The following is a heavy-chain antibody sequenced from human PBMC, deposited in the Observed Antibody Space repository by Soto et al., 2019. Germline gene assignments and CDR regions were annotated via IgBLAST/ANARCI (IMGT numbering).Heavy chain of an antibody. CDR1: GGSISSGGYY. D-gene: IGHD3-10*01. V-gene: IGHV4-31*03. J-gene: IGHJ6*03. CDR3: ARSSRELLWFGELDVNYYYMDV. Sequence: QVQLQESGPGLVKPSQTLSLTCTVSGGSISSGGYYWSWIRQHPGKGLEWIGYIYYSGSTYYNPSRKSRVTISVGTSKNQFPLKLSSVTAADTAVYYCARSSRELLWFGELDVNYYYMDVWGKGTTVTVSS. CDR2: IYYSGST.